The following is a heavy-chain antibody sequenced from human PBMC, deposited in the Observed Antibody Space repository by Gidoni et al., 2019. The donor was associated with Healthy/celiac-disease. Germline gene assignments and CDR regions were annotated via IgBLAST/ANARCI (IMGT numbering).Heavy chain of an antibody. CDR3: ARTYYYDSSGSVYFDY. V-gene: IGHV4-4*07. J-gene: IGHJ4*02. CDR2: IYTSGST. Sequence: QVQLQASGPGLVKPSETLSLTCPVSGGSIRSYYWSWIRQPAGKGLEWIGRIYTSGSTNYNPSLKSRVTMSVDTSKNQFSLKLSSVTAADTAVYYCARTYYYDSSGSVYFDYWGQGTLVTVSS. CDR1: GGSIRSYY. D-gene: IGHD3-22*01.